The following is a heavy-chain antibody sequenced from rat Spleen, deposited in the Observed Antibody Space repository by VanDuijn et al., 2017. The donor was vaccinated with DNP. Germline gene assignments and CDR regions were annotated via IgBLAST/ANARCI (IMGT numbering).Heavy chain of an antibody. D-gene: IGHD1-7*01. CDR3: VMTWDLGFAY. J-gene: IGHJ3*01. Sequence: EVQLVESGGGSVQPGRSLKLSCAASGGTFSDYYMAWVRQAPTKGLEWVAYISYDGGSIYYGESVKGRFTISRDNAKSTLYLQMNILRSEDMATYYCVMTWDLGFAYWGQGTLVTVSS. CDR1: GGTFSDYY. CDR2: ISYDGGSI. V-gene: IGHV5-22*01.